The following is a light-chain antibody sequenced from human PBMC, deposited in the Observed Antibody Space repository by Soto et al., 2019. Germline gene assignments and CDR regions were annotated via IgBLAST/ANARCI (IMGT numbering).Light chain of an antibody. CDR2: DTS. J-gene: IGKJ5*01. CDR3: QQYGTSEII. V-gene: IGKV3-20*01. CDR1: QTLSNSF. Sequence: EIVLTQPPATLSLSPGERATLSCRASQTLSNSFIAWYQQKPGQAPRLLIYDTSSRATGVPDRYSASGSGTDFTLTISRLEPEDFAVFFCQQYGTSEIIFGQGTRLEIK.